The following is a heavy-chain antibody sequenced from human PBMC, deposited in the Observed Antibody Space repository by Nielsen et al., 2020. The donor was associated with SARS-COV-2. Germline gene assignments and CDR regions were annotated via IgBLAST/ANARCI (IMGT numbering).Heavy chain of an antibody. CDR3: ASGDYGSGRHLPDY. V-gene: IGHV4-30-2*01. J-gene: IGHJ4*02. Sequence: LRLSCAVSGGSISSGGYSWSWIRQPPGKGLEWIGYIYHSGSTYYNPSLKSRVTISVDRSKNQFSLKLSSVTAADTAVYYCASGDYGSGRHLPDYWGQGTLVTVSS. CDR1: GGSISSGGYS. D-gene: IGHD3-10*01. CDR2: IYHSGST.